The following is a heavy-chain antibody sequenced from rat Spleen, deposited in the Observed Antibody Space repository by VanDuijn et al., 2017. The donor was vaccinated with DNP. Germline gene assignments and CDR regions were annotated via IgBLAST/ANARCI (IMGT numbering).Heavy chain of an antibody. Sequence: QVQLKESGPGLVQPSQTLSLTCTVAGFSLTSYNVHWVRQPPGKGLEWMGVIWNTGGTRYNSALKSRLSISKDTSKSQVFLKMNSLQTEDTAMYFCVRSSYGYNRNWFAYWGQGTLVTVSS. CDR2: IWNTGGT. CDR1: GFSLTSYN. J-gene: IGHJ3*01. V-gene: IGHV2-41*01. D-gene: IGHD1-9*01. CDR3: VRSSYGYNRNWFAY.